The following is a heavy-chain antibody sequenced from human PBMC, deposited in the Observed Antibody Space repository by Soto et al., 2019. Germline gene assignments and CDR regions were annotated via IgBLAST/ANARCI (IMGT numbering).Heavy chain of an antibody. CDR1: GGSISSGDYY. V-gene: IGHV4-30-4*01. CDR3: ARASPVVTDV. D-gene: IGHD5-18*01. CDR2: IYYSGST. J-gene: IGHJ6*02. Sequence: QVQLQESGPGLVKPSQTLSLTCTVSGGSISSGDYYWGWIRQPPGKGLEWIGYIYYSGSTYYTPSLRSRVTISVDTSKNQFSLKLSSVTAADTAVYYCARASPVVTDVWGQGTTVTVSS.